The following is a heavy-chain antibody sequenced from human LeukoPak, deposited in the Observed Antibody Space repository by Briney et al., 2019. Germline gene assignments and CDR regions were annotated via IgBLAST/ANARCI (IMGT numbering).Heavy chain of an antibody. CDR2: IYPGDSDT. J-gene: IGHJ4*02. D-gene: IGHD6-13*01. CDR3: ARRSSSWDRYDN. CDR1: GYSFTSYW. Sequence: AGESLKISCKGSGYSFTSYWIGWVRQMPGKGLEWMGIIYPGDSDTKYSPSFQGQVTISADKSISTAYLQWSSLKASDTAMYYRARRSSSWDRYDNWGQGTLVTVSS. V-gene: IGHV5-51*01.